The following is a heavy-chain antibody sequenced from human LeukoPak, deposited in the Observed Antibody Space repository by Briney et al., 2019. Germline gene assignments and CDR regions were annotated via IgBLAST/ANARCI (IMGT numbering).Heavy chain of an antibody. V-gene: IGHV4-31*03. J-gene: IGHJ4*02. CDR1: GGSVSSGTHY. CDR3: ARSFLGGWYYFDY. Sequence: SETLSLTCTVSGGSVSSGTHYYNWIRQHPGKGLEWIGYIYYTGSTSYNPSLKSRVIMSVDTSMNQLSLKLSSVPAADTAVYYCARSFLGGWYYFDYWGQGTLVTVSS. CDR2: IYYTGST. D-gene: IGHD6-19*01.